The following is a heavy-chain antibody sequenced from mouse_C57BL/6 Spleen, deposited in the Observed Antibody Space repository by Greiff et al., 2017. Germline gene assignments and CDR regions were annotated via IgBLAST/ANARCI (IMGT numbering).Heavy chain of an antibody. CDR1: GYTFTTYP. D-gene: IGHD1-1*01. J-gene: IGHJ4*01. V-gene: IGHV1-47*01. CDR3: ARGNYYGSSYEYYAMDY. CDR2: FHPYNDDT. Sequence: QVQLKESGAELVKPGASVKMSCKASGYTFTTYPIEWMKQNHGKSLEWIGNFHPYNDDTKYNEKFKGKATLTVEKSSSTVYLELSRLTSDDSAVYYCARGNYYGSSYEYYAMDYWGQGTSVTVSS.